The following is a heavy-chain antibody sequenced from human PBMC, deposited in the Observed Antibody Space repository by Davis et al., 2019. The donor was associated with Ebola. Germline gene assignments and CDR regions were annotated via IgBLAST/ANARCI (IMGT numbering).Heavy chain of an antibody. CDR2: IRSQTNGGII. J-gene: IGHJ4*02. CDR3: STDPARGY. Sequence: PGGSLTLSCAASGSSSNEAWTWMNWVRQAPGKELDWVCRIRSQTNGGIIDSAAFVEGRFIISRDDSKNTLFLQINSLRTEDTAVYYCSTDPARGYWGQGTLVNVSS. V-gene: IGHV3-15*07. CDR1: GSSSNEAW.